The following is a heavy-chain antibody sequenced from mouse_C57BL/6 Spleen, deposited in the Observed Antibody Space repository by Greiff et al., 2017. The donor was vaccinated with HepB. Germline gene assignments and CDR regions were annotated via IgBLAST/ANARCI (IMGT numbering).Heavy chain of an antibody. Sequence: EVQLQESGGGLVKPGGSLKLSCAASGFTFSSYAMSWVRQTPEKRLEWVATISDGGSYTYYPDNVKGRFTISRDNAKNTRYLQMSHLKSEDTAMYYCAEEGNGSPTAYWGQGTLVTVSA. D-gene: IGHD1-1*01. CDR2: ISDGGSYT. CDR1: GFTFSSYA. V-gene: IGHV5-4*01. CDR3: AEEGNGSPTAY. J-gene: IGHJ3*01.